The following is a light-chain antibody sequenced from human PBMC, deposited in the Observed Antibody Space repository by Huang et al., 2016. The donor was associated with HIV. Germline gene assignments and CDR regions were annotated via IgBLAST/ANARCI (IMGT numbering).Light chain of an antibody. CDR2: DAS. CDR3: QQRSNWPPLT. J-gene: IGKJ4*01. CDR1: QSVSSY. Sequence: EIVLTQSPATLSLSPGERATLSCRASQSVSSYLAWYQQRPGQAPRPLIYDASNRATGIPARFSGSGSGTDFTLTISSLEPEDFAVYYYQQRSNWPPLTFGGGTKVEIK. V-gene: IGKV3-11*01.